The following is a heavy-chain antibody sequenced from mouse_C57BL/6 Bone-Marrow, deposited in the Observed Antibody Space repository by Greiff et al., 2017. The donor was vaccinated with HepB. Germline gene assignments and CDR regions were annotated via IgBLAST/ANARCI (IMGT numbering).Heavy chain of an antibody. V-gene: IGHV1-9*01. CDR3: ARLYYGSSFY. CDR2: ILPGSGST. CDR1: GYTFTGYW. J-gene: IGHJ2*01. D-gene: IGHD1-1*01. Sequence: VQLQQSGAELMKPGASVKLSCKATGYTFTGYWIEWVKQRPGHGLEWIGEILPGSGSTHYNEKFKGKATFTADTYSNTAYMQLSSLTTEDSAIYYCARLYYGSSFYWGQGTTLTVSS.